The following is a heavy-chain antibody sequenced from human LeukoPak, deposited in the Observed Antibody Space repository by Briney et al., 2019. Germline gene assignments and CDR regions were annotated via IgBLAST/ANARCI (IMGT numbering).Heavy chain of an antibody. CDR3: AREGDGKLVSPGPYYYGMDV. CDR2: ISAYNCNT. V-gene: IGHV1-18*01. CDR1: GYTFTSYG. J-gene: IGHJ6*02. D-gene: IGHD6-6*01. Sequence: ASVKVSCKASGYTFTSYGISWVRQAPGQGLEWMGWISAYNCNTNYAQKLQGRVTMTTDTSTSTAYMELRSLRSDDTAVYYCAREGDGKLVSPGPYYYGMDVWGQGTTVTVSS.